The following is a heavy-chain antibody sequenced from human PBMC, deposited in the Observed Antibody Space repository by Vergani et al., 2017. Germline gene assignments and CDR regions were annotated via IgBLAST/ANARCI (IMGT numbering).Heavy chain of an antibody. V-gene: IGHV1-69*01. D-gene: IGHD2-15*01. J-gene: IGHJ6*02. CDR1: GGTFSSYA. CDR2: IIPIFGTA. Sequence: QVQLVQSGAEVKKPGSSVKVSCKASGGTFSSYAISWVRQAPGQGLEWMGGIIPIFGTANYAQKFQGRVTITADESTSTAYMELSSLRSEDTAVYYCAREGCSGGSCYSYYYGMDVWGQGTTVTVSS. CDR3: AREGCSGGSCYSYYYGMDV.